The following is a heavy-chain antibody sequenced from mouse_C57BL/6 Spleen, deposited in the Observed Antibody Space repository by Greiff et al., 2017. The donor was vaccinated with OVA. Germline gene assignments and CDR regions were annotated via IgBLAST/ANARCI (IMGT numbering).Heavy chain of an antibody. D-gene: IGHD4-1*01. CDR3: ARRKVGNWDFAY. V-gene: IGHV1-18*01. CDR1: GYTFTDYN. J-gene: IGHJ3*01. CDR2: INPNNGGT. Sequence: DVQLQESGPELVKPGASVKIPCKASGYTFTDYNMDWVKQSHGKSLEWIGDINPNNGGTIYNQKFKGKATLTVDKSSSTAYMELRSLTSEDTAVYYCARRKVGNWDFAYWGQGTLVTVSA.